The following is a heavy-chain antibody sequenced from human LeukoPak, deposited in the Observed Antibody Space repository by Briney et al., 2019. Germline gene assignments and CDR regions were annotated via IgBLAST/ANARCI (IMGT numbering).Heavy chain of an antibody. CDR1: GYSISSGYY. CDR2: IYHSGST. CDR3: ARPRTYYDFWSGYYGDAFDI. V-gene: IGHV4-38-2*02. J-gene: IGHJ3*02. D-gene: IGHD3-3*01. Sequence: SSETLSLTYTVSGYSISSGYYWGWIRQPPGKGLEWIGSIYHSGSTYYYPSLKSRVTISVDTSKNQFSLKLSSVTAADTAVYYCARPRTYYDFWSGYYGDAFDIWGQGTMVTVSS.